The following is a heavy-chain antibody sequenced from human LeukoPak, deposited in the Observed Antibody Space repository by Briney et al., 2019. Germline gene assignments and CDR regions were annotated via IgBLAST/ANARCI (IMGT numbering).Heavy chain of an antibody. CDR2: IYYSGST. Sequence: PSQTLSLTCTVSGVSISSDSYYWSWIRQPPGKGLEWIGYIYYSGSTNYNPSLKSRVTISVDTSKNQFSLKLSSVTATDTAVYYCARGGGPTIAARRSLYYSYYMDVWGKGTTVTVSS. V-gene: IGHV4-61*01. CDR3: ARGGGPTIAARRSLYYSYYMDV. J-gene: IGHJ6*03. CDR1: GVSISSDSYY. D-gene: IGHD6-6*01.